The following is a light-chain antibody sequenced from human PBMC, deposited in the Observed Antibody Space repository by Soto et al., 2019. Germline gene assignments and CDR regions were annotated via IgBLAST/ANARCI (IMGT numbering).Light chain of an antibody. J-gene: IGKJ4*01. V-gene: IGKV3D-15*01. CDR3: QQYNNWHPLT. CDR1: QSVSSY. CDR2: DAS. Sequence: EIMMTQSPGTLSVSAGERATLSCRASQSVSSYLAWYQQKPGQAPRLLXYDASTRATGIPARFSGSGSGTEFTLTISSLQSKDFAVYYCQQYNNWHPLTFGGGTKVDIK.